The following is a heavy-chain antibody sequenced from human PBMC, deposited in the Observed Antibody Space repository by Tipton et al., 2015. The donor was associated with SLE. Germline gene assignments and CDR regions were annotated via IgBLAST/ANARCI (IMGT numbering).Heavy chain of an antibody. Sequence: TLSLTCSVSGYSISSGYYWGWVRQPPGEGLEWCGNIYHSGSIYQNPSLKGRATISVDTSKNQFSLHLSSVTAADTAVYYCASPGAAAGKDDPLQHWGQGTLVTVSS. CDR1: GYSISSGYY. J-gene: IGHJ1*01. CDR3: ASPGAAAGKDDPLQH. CDR2: IYHSGSI. D-gene: IGHD6-13*01. V-gene: IGHV4-38-2*01.